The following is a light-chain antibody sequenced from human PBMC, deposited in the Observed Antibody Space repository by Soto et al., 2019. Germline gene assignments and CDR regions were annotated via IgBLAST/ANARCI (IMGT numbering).Light chain of an antibody. Sequence: EIVMTQSPATLSVSPGERVTLSCRASQSVSSSLAWYQQKPGQAPRLLIYGASTRATGIPARFSGSGSGTELTLTISSLQSEDFAVYYCQHYNHWPPWTFGQGTKVEIK. CDR2: GAS. J-gene: IGKJ1*01. V-gene: IGKV3-15*01. CDR1: QSVSSS. CDR3: QHYNHWPPWT.